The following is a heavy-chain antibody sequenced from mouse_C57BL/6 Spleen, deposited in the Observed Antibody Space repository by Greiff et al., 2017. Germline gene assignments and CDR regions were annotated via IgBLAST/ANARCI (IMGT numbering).Heavy chain of an antibody. CDR3: ARDSSVYSFDY. CDR2: IYPSDSET. V-gene: IGHV1-61*01. D-gene: IGHD3-2*02. J-gene: IGHJ2*01. Sequence: QVQLQQPGAELVRPGSSVKLSCKASGYTFTSYWMDWVKQRPGQGLEWIGNIYPSDSETHYNQKFKDKATLTVDKSSSTAYMQLSSLTSEDSAVYYCARDSSVYSFDYWGQGTTLTVSS. CDR1: GYTFTSYW.